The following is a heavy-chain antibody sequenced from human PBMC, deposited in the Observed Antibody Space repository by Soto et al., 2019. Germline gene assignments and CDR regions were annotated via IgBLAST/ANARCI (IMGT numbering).Heavy chain of an antibody. Sequence: QVQLQQWGAGLLKPSETLSLTGAVYGGSFSGYYWSWIRQPPGKGLEWIGEINHSGSTNYNPSLKSRVTISVDTSKNQFSLKLSSVTAADTAVYYCARGGIVVVAATRYFQHWGQGTLVTVSS. D-gene: IGHD2-15*01. V-gene: IGHV4-34*01. CDR1: GGSFSGYY. CDR3: ARGGIVVVAATRYFQH. CDR2: INHSGST. J-gene: IGHJ1*01.